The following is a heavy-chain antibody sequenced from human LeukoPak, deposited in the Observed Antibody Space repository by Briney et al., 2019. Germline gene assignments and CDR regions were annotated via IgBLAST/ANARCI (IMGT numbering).Heavy chain of an antibody. CDR1: GFMFSRNW. CDR2: IKEDGTET. Sequence: GGSLRLSCAASGFMFSRNWMSWVRLAPGKGLEWVADIKEDGTETYYVDSVKGRFTISRDNAKNSLYLQMNSLRVEDTAVYYCAKEGRSLQTYWGQGTLVTVSS. J-gene: IGHJ4*02. D-gene: IGHD5-24*01. CDR3: AKEGRSLQTY. V-gene: IGHV3-7*03.